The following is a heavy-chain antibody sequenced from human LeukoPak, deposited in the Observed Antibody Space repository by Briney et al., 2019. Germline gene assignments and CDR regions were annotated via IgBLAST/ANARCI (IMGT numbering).Heavy chain of an antibody. CDR3: ARDQDSGYDHWGYDY. Sequence: PGGSLRLSCAASGFTFSSYWMSWVRHAPGKGLELVANIKQDGSEKYYVDSVKGRFTISRDNAKNSLYLQMNSLRAEDTAVYYCARDQDSGYDHWGYDYWGQGTLVTVSS. J-gene: IGHJ4*02. D-gene: IGHD5-12*01. CDR2: IKQDGSEK. V-gene: IGHV3-7*01. CDR1: GFTFSSYW.